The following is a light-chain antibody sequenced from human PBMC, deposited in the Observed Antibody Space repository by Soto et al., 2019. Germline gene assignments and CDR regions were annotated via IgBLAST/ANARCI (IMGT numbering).Light chain of an antibody. CDR2: WAS. CDR1: QSVLSSSNNKNY. V-gene: IGKV4-1*01. CDR3: QQYYSTPQT. J-gene: IGKJ1*01. Sequence: DIMMTQSPDSLAVSLGERATINCKSSQSVLSSSNNKNYLAWYQQKPGQPPKLLIYWASTRESGVPDRFSGSGSGTDFTLTISSLQAEDVAVYYCQQYYSTPQTFGQGTKVEIK.